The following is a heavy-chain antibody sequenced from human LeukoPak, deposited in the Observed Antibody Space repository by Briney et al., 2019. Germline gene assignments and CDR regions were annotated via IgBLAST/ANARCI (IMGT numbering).Heavy chain of an antibody. V-gene: IGHV4-59*01. CDR3: ARGRFDP. CDR2: IYYSGST. Sequence: TSETLSLTCTVSGGSISSYYWSWIRQPPGKGLEWIGYIYYSGSTNYNPSLKRRVTISVDTSKNQFSLKLSSVTAADTAVYYCARGRFDPWGQGTLVTVSS. J-gene: IGHJ5*02. CDR1: GGSISSYY.